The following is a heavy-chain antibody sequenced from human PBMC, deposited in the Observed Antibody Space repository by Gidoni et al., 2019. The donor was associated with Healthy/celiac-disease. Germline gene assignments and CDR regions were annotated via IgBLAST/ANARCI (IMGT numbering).Heavy chain of an antibody. Sequence: EVQLVESGGGLVKPGGSLRLSCAASGFTFSSYSMNWVRQAPGKGLGWVSSISSSSSYIYYADSVKGRFTISRDNAKNSLYLQMNSLRAEDTAVYYCARDRVGGSSWSWFDPWGQGTLVTVSS. CDR3: ARDRVGGSSWSWFDP. CDR1: GFTFSSYS. D-gene: IGHD6-13*01. V-gene: IGHV3-21*01. CDR2: ISSSSSYI. J-gene: IGHJ5*02.